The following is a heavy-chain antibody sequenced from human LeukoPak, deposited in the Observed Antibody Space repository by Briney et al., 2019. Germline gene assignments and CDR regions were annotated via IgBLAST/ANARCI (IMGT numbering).Heavy chain of an antibody. D-gene: IGHD3-22*01. V-gene: IGHV4-4*07. Sequence: SETLSLTCAVSGASISSYYWSWIRQPAGKGLEWIGRIYTSGIISGNTNYKPSLKSRVTISVDRSKNHFSLKLSSVTAADTAVYYCARDRYYYDSSTYYSAFDIWGQGTMVTVSS. CDR1: GASISSYY. CDR3: ARDRYYYDSSTYYSAFDI. J-gene: IGHJ3*02. CDR2: IYTSGIISGNT.